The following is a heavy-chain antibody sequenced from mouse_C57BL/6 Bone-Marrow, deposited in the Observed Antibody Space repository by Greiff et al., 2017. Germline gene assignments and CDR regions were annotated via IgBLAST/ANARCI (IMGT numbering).Heavy chain of an antibody. CDR3: ARTYYGGDY. D-gene: IGHD2-10*01. V-gene: IGHV1-61*01. CDR2: IYPSDSET. J-gene: IGHJ4*01. Sequence: QVQLKQPGAELVRPGSSVKLSCKASGYTFTSYWMDWVKQRPGQGLEWIGNIYPSDSETHYNQKFKDKATLTVDKSSSTAYMHLSSLISEDAAVYYCARTYYGGDYWGQGTSVTVSS. CDR1: GYTFTSYW.